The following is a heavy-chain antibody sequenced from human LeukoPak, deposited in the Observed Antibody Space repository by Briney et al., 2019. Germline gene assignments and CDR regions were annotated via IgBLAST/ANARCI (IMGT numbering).Heavy chain of an antibody. CDR2: ISAYNGNT. Sequence: ASVKVSCKASGYTFTSYSITWVRQAPGQGLEWMGWISAYNGNTNYAQNLQGRVTMTKDTSTSTAYMELRSLRSDDKAVYYCARVGDILTGYPYYFDFWGQGTLVTVSS. D-gene: IGHD3-9*01. CDR3: ARVGDILTGYPYYFDF. V-gene: IGHV1-18*01. J-gene: IGHJ4*02. CDR1: GYTFTSYS.